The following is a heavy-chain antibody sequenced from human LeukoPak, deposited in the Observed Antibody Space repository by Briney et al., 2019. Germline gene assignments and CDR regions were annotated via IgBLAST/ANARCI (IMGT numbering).Heavy chain of an antibody. D-gene: IGHD2-2*01. Sequence: PSETLSLTCTVSGYSISSGYYWGWIRQPPGKGLEWIGSIYHSGSTYYNPSLKSRVTISVDRSKNQFSLKLSSVTAADTAVYYCARSLIVVVPAATETYYMDVWGKGTTVTVSS. CDR2: IYHSGST. CDR3: ARSLIVVVPAATETYYMDV. CDR1: GYSISSGYY. J-gene: IGHJ6*03. V-gene: IGHV4-38-2*02.